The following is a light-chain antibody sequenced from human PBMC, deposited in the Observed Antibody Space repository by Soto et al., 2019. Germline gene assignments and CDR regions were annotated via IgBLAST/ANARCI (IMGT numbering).Light chain of an antibody. Sequence: QLVLTQPASVSGSPGQSITISCTGSSSDIGSYDLVSWYQHHPGKGPKLLIYEDSKRPSGVSNRFSGSKSGNTASLTISGLQAEDEADYFCCSYAGSGTVIFGGGTKLTVL. CDR3: CSYAGSGTVI. J-gene: IGLJ2*01. V-gene: IGLV2-23*01. CDR2: EDS. CDR1: SSDIGSYDL.